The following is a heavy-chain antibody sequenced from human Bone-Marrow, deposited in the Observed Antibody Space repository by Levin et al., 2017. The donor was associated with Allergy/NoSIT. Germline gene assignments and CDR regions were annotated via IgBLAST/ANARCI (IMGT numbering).Heavy chain of an antibody. D-gene: IGHD3-10*01. V-gene: IGHV3-33*01. CDR2: IWYDGSNK. CDR1: GFTFSSYG. J-gene: IGHJ6*02. Sequence: LSLTCAASGFTFSSYGMHWVRQAPGKGLEWVAVIWYDGSNKYYADSVKGRFTISRDNSKNTLYLQMNSLRAEDTAVYYCARVKCYYGSGSYSFYYYYYGMDVWGQGTTVTVSS. CDR3: ARVKCYYGSGSYSFYYYYYGMDV.